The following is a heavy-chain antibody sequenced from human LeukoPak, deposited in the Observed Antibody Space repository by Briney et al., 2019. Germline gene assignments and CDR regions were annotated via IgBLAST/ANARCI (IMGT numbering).Heavy chain of an antibody. CDR2: INHSGST. CDR3: ARGYRGVYYYDSSGYYNDY. Sequence: PSETLSLTCAVYGGSFSGYYWSWIRQPPGKGLEWIGEINHSGSTNYNPSLKRRVTISVDTSKNQFSLKLSSVTAADTAVYYCARGYRGVYYYDSSGYYNDYWGQGTLVTVSS. V-gene: IGHV4-34*01. D-gene: IGHD3-22*01. J-gene: IGHJ4*02. CDR1: GGSFSGYY.